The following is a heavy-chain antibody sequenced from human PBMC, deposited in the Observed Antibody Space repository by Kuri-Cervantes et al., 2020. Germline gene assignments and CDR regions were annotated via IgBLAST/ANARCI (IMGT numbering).Heavy chain of an antibody. J-gene: IGHJ6*02. CDR2: IYYSGST. Sequence: GSLRLSCTVSGGSISSYYWSWIRQPPGKGLEWIGYIYYSGSTNYNPSLKSRVTTSVDTSKNQFSLKLSSVTAADTAVYYCARAQWERGMDVWGQGTTVTVSS. CDR1: GGSISSYY. CDR3: ARAQWERGMDV. D-gene: IGHD1-26*01. V-gene: IGHV4-59*01.